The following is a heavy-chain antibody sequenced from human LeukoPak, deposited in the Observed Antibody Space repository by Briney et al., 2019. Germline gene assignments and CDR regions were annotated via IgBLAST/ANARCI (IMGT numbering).Heavy chain of an antibody. J-gene: IGHJ6*02. Sequence: GGSLRLSCEASGFIFSTYGMHWVRQAPGKGLERVAVIWYDGSNKNYADSVKGRFTISRDNSKNTLYLQMNSLRAEDTAVYYCARGGRTTWHGMDVWGQGTTVTVSS. CDR2: IWYDGSNK. CDR3: ARGGRTTWHGMDV. CDR1: GFIFSTYG. D-gene: IGHD4-17*01. V-gene: IGHV3-33*01.